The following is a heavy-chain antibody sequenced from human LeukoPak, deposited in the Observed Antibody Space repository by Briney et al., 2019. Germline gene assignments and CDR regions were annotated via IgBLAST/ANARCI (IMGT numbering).Heavy chain of an antibody. CDR2: ISGSGGST. CDR3: ARGSAVTYFDY. CDR1: GFTFSSYA. D-gene: IGHD3-16*02. J-gene: IGHJ4*02. V-gene: IGHV3-23*01. Sequence: PGGSLRLSCAASGFTFSSYAMTWVRQAPGKGLEWVSGISGSGGSTYNADSVKGRFTISRDNSMNTLYLQMNSLRAEDTAVYYCARGSAVTYFDYWGQGTLVTVSS.